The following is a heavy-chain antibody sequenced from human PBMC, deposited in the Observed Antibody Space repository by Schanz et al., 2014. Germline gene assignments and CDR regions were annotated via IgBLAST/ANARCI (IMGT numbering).Heavy chain of an antibody. CDR1: TFTFDHYA. Sequence: EVQLLESGGGLVQPGGSLRLSCSASTFTFDHYAMTWVRQAPGKGLEWVAAVSSRSDESKYADSVRGRITISRDNAENTLFLQMSSLRAEDTAVYYCERGLMAAAGGAFDYWGQGTLVAVSS. CDR3: ERGLMAAAGGAFDY. V-gene: IGHV3-23*05. D-gene: IGHD6-13*01. J-gene: IGHJ4*02. CDR2: VSSRSDES.